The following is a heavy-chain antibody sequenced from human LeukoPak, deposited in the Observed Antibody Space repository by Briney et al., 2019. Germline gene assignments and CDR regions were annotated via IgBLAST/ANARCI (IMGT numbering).Heavy chain of an antibody. CDR2: ISGSGGST. CDR3: AGEWELLPLGYYYYMDV. Sequence: GGSLRLSCAASGFTFSSYAMSWVRQAPGKGLEWVSAISGSGGSTYYADSVKGRFTISRDNSKNTLYLQMNSLRAEDTAVYYCAGEWELLPLGYYYYMDVWGKGTTVTVSS. CDR1: GFTFSSYA. J-gene: IGHJ6*03. D-gene: IGHD1-26*01. V-gene: IGHV3-23*01.